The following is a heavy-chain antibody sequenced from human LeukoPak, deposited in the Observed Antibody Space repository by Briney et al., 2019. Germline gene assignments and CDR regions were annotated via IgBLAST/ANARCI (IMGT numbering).Heavy chain of an antibody. D-gene: IGHD3-22*01. V-gene: IGHV1-3*01. Sequence: ASVKVSCKASGCTFTSYAMHWVRQAPGQRLEWMGWINAGNGNTKYSQKFQGRATITRDTSASTAYMEMSSLRSEDTAVYYCARGGVPGYYYDSSGYYYHYFDYWGQGILVTVSS. J-gene: IGHJ4*02. CDR2: INAGNGNT. CDR3: ARGGVPGYYYDSSGYYYHYFDY. CDR1: GCTFTSYA.